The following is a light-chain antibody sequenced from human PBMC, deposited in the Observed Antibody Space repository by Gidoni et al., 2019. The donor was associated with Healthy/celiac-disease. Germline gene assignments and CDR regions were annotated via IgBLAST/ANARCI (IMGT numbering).Light chain of an antibody. CDR1: QSISNS. Sequence: DIQMTQSPPSLSASVGDRVTITCRASQSISNSLNWYQQKPGKAPKLLIYAASSLQSGVPSRFSGSGSGTDFSLTINSLQPEDSATYYCQQSYSTPHFGPGTKVDIE. V-gene: IGKV1-39*01. J-gene: IGKJ3*01. CDR3: QQSYSTPH. CDR2: AAS.